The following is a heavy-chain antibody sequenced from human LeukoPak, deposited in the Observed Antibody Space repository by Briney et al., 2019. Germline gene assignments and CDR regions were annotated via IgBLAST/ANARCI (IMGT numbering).Heavy chain of an antibody. D-gene: IGHD2-15*01. J-gene: IGHJ4*02. CDR1: GFTFSSYG. CDR2: ISYDGSNK. CDR3: ARVSATPPPCFDY. Sequence: PGGSLRLSCAASGFTFSSYGMHWVRQAPGKGLEWVAVISYDGSNKYYADSVKGRFTISRDNSKNTLYLQMNSLRAEDTAVYYCARVSATPPPCFDYWGQGTLVTVSS. V-gene: IGHV3-30*03.